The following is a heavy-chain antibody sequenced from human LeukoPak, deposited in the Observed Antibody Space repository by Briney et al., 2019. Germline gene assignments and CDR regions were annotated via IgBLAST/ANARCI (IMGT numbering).Heavy chain of an antibody. D-gene: IGHD6-19*01. CDR2: IIPIFGTA. CDR3: AKGIVVAGHFDY. V-gene: IGHV1-69*13. CDR1: GGTFSSYA. J-gene: IGHJ4*02. Sequence: SVKVSCTASGGTFSSYAISWVRQAPGQGLEWMGGIIPIFGTANYAQKFQGRVTITADESTSTAYMELSSLRSEDTAVYYCAKGIVVAGHFDYWGQGTLVTVSS.